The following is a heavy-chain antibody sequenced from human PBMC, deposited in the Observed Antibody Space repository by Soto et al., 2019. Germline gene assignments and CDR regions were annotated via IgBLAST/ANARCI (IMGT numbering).Heavy chain of an antibody. Sequence: QVQLVQSGAEVKKPGASVKVSCKASGYIFTNYDINWVRQATGQGLEYLGWINPNSGNTGYVQKFKGRVTVTRNTSINTAYMELNSLRSEDTAVYYCARGIKYGAYSRWFDPWGQGTLVTVSS. CDR2: INPNSGNT. CDR3: ARGIKYGAYSRWFDP. V-gene: IGHV1-8*01. D-gene: IGHD4-17*01. CDR1: GYIFTNYD. J-gene: IGHJ5*02.